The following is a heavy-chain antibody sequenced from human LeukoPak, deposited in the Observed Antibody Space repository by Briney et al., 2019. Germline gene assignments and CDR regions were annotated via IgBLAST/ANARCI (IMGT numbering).Heavy chain of an antibody. CDR2: ISYDGSNK. J-gene: IGHJ4*02. CDR3: AKSLEYYFDY. V-gene: IGHV3-30*18. CDR1: GFTFSSYG. Sequence: PGGSLRLSCAVSGFTFSSYGMHWVRQAPGKGLEWVAVISYDGSNKYYADSVKGRFTISRDNSKNTLYLQMNSLRAEDTAVYYCAKSLEYYFDYWGQGTLVTVSS.